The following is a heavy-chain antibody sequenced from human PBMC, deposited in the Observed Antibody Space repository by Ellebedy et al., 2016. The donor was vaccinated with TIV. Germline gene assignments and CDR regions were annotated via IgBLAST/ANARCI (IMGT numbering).Heavy chain of an antibody. Sequence: GESLKISCAASGFAVNSYYITWARQAPGKGLDWVSVIFTSDITSYADSVRGRFTISRDNAKNTLYLQMNSLRAEDTAVYYCARGNPSGSYYQAFGYWGQGTLVTVSS. CDR1: GFAVNSYY. J-gene: IGHJ4*02. V-gene: IGHV3-53*01. CDR3: ARGNPSGSYYQAFGY. CDR2: IFTSDIT. D-gene: IGHD1-26*01.